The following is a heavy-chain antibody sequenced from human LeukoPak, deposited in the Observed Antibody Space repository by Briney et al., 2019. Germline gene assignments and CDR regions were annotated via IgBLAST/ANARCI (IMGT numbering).Heavy chain of an antibody. CDR2: IHATGTT. CDR3: GRIFDRDV. Sequence: SETLSLTCTVSGGSITHSYWSWIRHSAGTGMEWIGRIHATGTTNYSPSFKSRVSMSLDMPTSQFSLTLSAVTVADKATYYCGRIFDRDVWGQGALVTVSP. D-gene: IGHD3-22*01. J-gene: IGHJ3*01. V-gene: IGHV4-4*07. CDR1: GGSITHSY.